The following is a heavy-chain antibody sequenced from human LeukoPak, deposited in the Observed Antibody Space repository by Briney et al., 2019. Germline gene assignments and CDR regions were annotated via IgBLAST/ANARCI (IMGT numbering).Heavy chain of an antibody. J-gene: IGHJ3*02. Sequence: GGSLRLSCAASGFTFDDYAMHWVRQAPGKGLEGVSLISGDGGSTYYADSVKGRFTISRDNSKNSLYLQTNSLRTEDTALYHCAKGRYYDSSGYGPDAFDIWGQGTMVTVSS. D-gene: IGHD3-22*01. CDR1: GFTFDDYA. V-gene: IGHV3-43*02. CDR3: AKGRYYDSSGYGPDAFDI. CDR2: ISGDGGST.